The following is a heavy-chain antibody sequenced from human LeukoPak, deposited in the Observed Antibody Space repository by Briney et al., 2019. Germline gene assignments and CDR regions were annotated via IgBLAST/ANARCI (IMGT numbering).Heavy chain of an antibody. Sequence: ASVTVSCKASGYTFTSYDINWVRQATGQGLEWMGWMNPNSGNTGYAQKFQGRVTMTRNTSISTAYMELSSLRSEDTAVYYCATAPPRLRYFDWLLYGGGDYWGQGTLVTVSS. J-gene: IGHJ4*02. V-gene: IGHV1-8*01. CDR1: GYTFTSYD. D-gene: IGHD3-9*01. CDR3: ATAPPRLRYFDWLLYGGGDY. CDR2: MNPNSGNT.